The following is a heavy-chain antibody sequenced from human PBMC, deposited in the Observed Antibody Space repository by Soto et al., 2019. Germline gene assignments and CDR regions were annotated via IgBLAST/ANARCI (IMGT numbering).Heavy chain of an antibody. J-gene: IGHJ6*02. D-gene: IGHD6-19*01. Sequence: QVQLVQSGAEVKKPGASVKVSCKASGYTFTSYGISWVRQAPGQGLAWMGWISAYNGNTNYAQKLQGRVTMTTDTSTSTAYMELRSLRSDDTAVYYCATSIAVAEPYYYYGMDVWGQGTTVTVSS. CDR2: ISAYNGNT. CDR3: ATSIAVAEPYYYYGMDV. V-gene: IGHV1-18*01. CDR1: GYTFTSYG.